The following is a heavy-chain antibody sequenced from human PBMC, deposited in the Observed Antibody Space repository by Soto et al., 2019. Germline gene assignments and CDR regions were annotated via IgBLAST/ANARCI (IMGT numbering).Heavy chain of an antibody. Sequence: SETLSLTCTVSGGSITNYYWAWIRLPPGKGLEWIGYVNDRWGSHYNPSLKSRVAISLDPSQSQFSLKMNSVTAADTAVYYCASVNLGNCGSNSCHGVWGQGTTVTVSS. V-gene: IGHV4-59*01. D-gene: IGHD2-2*01. CDR3: ASVNLGNCGSNSCHGV. CDR1: GGSITNYY. CDR2: VNDRWGS. J-gene: IGHJ6*02.